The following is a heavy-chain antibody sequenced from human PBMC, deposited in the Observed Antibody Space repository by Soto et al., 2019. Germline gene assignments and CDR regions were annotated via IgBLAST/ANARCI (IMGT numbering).Heavy chain of an antibody. CDR2: IYPGDSDA. Sequence: PGESLKISCKGSGYSFTSYWIGWVRQMPGKGLEWVGLIYPGDSDARYSPSFQGQVTNSADKSISTAYLQWSSLKASDTAMYYCARPLSYTPYGMDVWGQGSTVTVS. CDR3: ARPLSYTPYGMDV. V-gene: IGHV5-51*01. D-gene: IGHD2-2*02. CDR1: GYSFTSYW. J-gene: IGHJ6*02.